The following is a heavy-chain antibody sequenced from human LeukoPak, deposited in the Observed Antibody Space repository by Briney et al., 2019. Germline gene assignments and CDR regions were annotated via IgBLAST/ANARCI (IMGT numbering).Heavy chain of an antibody. CDR1: GGSFSGYY. V-gene: IGHV4-34*01. Sequence: SETLSLTCAVYGGSFSGYYWSCIRQPPGKGLEWIGEINHSGSTNYNPSLKSRVTISVDTSKNQFSLKLSSVTAADTAVYYCARGRRRDDSSGYYGAFDIWGQGTMVTVSS. D-gene: IGHD3-22*01. CDR2: INHSGST. CDR3: ARGRRRDDSSGYYGAFDI. J-gene: IGHJ3*02.